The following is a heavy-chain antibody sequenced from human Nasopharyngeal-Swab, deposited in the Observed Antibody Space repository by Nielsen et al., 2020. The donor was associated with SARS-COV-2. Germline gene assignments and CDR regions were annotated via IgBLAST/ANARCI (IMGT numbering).Heavy chain of an antibody. D-gene: IGHD3-16*01. Sequence: WIHRPPGEGLEWIGSIYYSGSTYYNPSLKSRVTISVDTSKNQFSLKLSSVTAAATAVYYCARERGRGGIWNYYYYYMDVWGKGTTVTVSS. CDR3: ARERGRGGIWNYYYYYMDV. V-gene: IGHV4-39*07. CDR2: IYYSGST. J-gene: IGHJ6*03.